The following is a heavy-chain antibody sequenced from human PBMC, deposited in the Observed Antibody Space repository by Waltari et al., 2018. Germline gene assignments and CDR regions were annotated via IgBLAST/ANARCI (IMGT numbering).Heavy chain of an antibody. CDR1: GGSISGYF. V-gene: IGHV4-4*07. D-gene: IGHD3-16*01. Sequence: QVHLQESGPGLVKHSETLSLTCIVSGGSISGYFWSWVRQPAGKGLEWIGRVFTSGSPNYNPSLKSRVTVSLDTAKNQFSLNLISLTAADTGVYYCARHRRLRNKYYYDLDVWGQGTTVSLSS. J-gene: IGHJ6*02. CDR3: ARHRRLRNKYYYDLDV. CDR2: VFTSGSP.